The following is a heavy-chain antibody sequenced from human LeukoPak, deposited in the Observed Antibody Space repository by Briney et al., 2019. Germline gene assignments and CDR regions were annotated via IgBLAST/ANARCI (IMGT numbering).Heavy chain of an antibody. Sequence: PSETLSLTCAVYGGSFSGYYWSWIRQPPGKGLEWIGEINHSGSTNYNPSLKSRVTISVDTPKNQFSLKLSSVTAADTAVNYCARGPGIAVAGTIYYYYGMDVWGQGTTVTVSS. J-gene: IGHJ6*02. CDR2: INHSGST. V-gene: IGHV4-34*01. D-gene: IGHD6-19*01. CDR3: ARGPGIAVAGTIYYYYGMDV. CDR1: GGSFSGYY.